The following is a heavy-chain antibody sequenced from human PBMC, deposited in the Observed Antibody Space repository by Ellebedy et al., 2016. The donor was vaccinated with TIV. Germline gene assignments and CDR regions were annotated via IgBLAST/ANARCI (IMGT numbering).Heavy chain of an antibody. CDR1: GYTFTSYY. CDR3: ARAAWGKAAPRPLDY. D-gene: IGHD6-13*01. J-gene: IGHJ4*02. V-gene: IGHV1-46*01. Sequence: ASVKVSXKASGYTFTSYYMHWVRQAPGQGLEWMGIINPSGGSTSYAQKFQGRVTMTRDTSTSTVYMELSSLRSEDTAVYYCARAAWGKAAPRPLDYWGQGTLVTVSS. CDR2: INPSGGST.